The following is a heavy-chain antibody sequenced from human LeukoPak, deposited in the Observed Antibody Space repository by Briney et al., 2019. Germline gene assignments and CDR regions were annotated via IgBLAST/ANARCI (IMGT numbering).Heavy chain of an antibody. CDR1: GFAFRNYW. Sequence: GGSLRLSCAASGFAFRNYWMHWVRQAPGKGLVWVSRINSDGSSTKYADSVKGRFTISRDNTKNTLYLQMNSLRAEDTAVYYCARDHGGGRYYGEDYWGQGTLVTVSS. J-gene: IGHJ4*02. CDR3: ARDHGGGRYYGEDY. V-gene: IGHV3-74*03. CDR2: INSDGSST. D-gene: IGHD3-10*01.